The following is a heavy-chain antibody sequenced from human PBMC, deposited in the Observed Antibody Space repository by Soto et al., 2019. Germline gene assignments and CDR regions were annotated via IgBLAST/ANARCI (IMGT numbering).Heavy chain of an antibody. V-gene: IGHV3-74*01. CDR3: AKDWYHTIDS. CDR2: INSDGSSI. J-gene: IGHJ4*02. CDR1: GFDFSNTW. Sequence: GGSLRLSCATSGFDFSNTWIHWVRQVPGQGLVWVSRINSDGSSIIYADSVKGRFTLSRDNAKNTVHLQMSSLRVEDTAVYYCAKDWYHTIDSWGQGIPVTVSS. D-gene: IGHD1-20*01.